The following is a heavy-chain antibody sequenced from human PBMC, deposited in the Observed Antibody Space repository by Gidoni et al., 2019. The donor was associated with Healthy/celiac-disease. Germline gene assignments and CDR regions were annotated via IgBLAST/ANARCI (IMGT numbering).Heavy chain of an antibody. Sequence: EFQLFESGGCLVQPGGSLGLAWAASGLTSSSYAMSWVLQAPGKGLEWVSASSGSGGSTYYADSVKGRFTISRDNSKNTLYLQMNSLRAEDTAVYYCAKAWLLVGGYFDYWGQGTLVTVSS. CDR2: SSGSGGST. D-gene: IGHD6-6*01. CDR1: GLTSSSYA. J-gene: IGHJ4*02. V-gene: IGHV3-23*01. CDR3: AKAWLLVGGYFDY.